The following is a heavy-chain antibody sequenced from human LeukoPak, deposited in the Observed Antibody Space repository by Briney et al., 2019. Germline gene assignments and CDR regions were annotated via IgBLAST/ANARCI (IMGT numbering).Heavy chain of an antibody. CDR2: IYYSGSP. J-gene: IGHJ4*02. CDR3: ARVPSY. V-gene: IGHV4-59*01. CDR1: GGSISTYY. Sequence: SETLSLTCTVSGGSISTYYWSWIRQPPGKGLEGIGYIYYSGSPNYNPSLKSRVTISVDTSKNQFSLKLNSVTAADTAVYYCARVPSYWGQGTLVTVSS.